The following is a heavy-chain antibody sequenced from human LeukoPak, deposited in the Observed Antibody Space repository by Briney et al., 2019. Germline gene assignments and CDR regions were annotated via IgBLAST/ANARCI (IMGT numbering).Heavy chain of an antibody. CDR1: GGSISSYY. J-gene: IGHJ4*02. Sequence: SETLSLTCTVSGGSISSYYWSWIRQPPGKGLEWIGYIYYSGSTNYNPSLKSRVTISVDTSKNQFSLKLSSVTAADTAVYYCARGGRIMVYLKPFDYWGQGTLVTVSS. D-gene: IGHD2-8*01. CDR3: ARGGRIMVYLKPFDY. CDR2: IYYSGST. V-gene: IGHV4-59*01.